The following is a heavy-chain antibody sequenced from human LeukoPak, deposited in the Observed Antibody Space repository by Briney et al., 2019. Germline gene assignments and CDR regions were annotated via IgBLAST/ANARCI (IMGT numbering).Heavy chain of an antibody. CDR2: VYYSGGT. D-gene: IGHD2-2*02. V-gene: IGHV4-39*01. CDR1: GGSISSSSYY. CDR3: ARHCSSTSCYTGWFDP. Sequence: SETLSLTCTVSGGSISSSSYYWGWIRQPPGKGLEWIGSVYYSGGTYYNPSLKSRVTISVDTSKNQFSLKLSSVTAADTAVYYCARHCSSTSCYTGWFDPWGQGTLVTVSS. J-gene: IGHJ5*02.